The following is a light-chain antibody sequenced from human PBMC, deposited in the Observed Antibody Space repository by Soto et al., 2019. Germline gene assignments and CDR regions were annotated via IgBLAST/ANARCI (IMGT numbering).Light chain of an antibody. J-gene: IGKJ5*01. CDR3: QQYYSNPIT. V-gene: IGKV4-1*01. Sequence: DIVMTQSPDSLAVSLGERATINGKSSQSVLSSSDSKNYLAWHQQKPGQPPKLLIYWASTRESGVPERFSGSGAGTDFALTSSSLQAEDVAVYYCQQYYSNPITFGQGTRLEIK. CDR1: QSVLSSSDSKNY. CDR2: WAS.